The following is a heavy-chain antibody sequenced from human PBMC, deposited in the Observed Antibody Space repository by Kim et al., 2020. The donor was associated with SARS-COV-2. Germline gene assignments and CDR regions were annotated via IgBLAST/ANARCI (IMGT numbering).Heavy chain of an antibody. CDR1: GFTLSNYW. Sequence: GRSLRLSCAASGFTLSNYWMHWVRQAPGKGLVWVSLIKNDGSSTIYADSVKGRFTISRDNAKNTLYLQMNSLRAEDTAVYYCARALGGQGGGYWGQGTLVTVSS. J-gene: IGHJ4*02. V-gene: IGHV3-74*01. CDR3: ARALGGQGGGY. CDR2: IKNDGSST. D-gene: IGHD3-16*01.